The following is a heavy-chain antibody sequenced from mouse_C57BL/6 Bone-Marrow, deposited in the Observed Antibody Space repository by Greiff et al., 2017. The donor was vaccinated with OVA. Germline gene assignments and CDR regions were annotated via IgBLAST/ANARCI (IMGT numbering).Heavy chain of an antibody. D-gene: IGHD1-1*02. Sequence: QVQLQQSGAELARPGASVKMSCKASGYTFTSYTMHWVNQRPGQGLEWIGYINPSSGYTKYNQKFKDKATLTADKSSSTAYMQLSSLTSEDSAVYYCARSGGKGGDYFDYWGQGTTLTVSS. CDR2: INPSSGYT. J-gene: IGHJ2*01. V-gene: IGHV1-4*01. CDR3: ARSGGKGGDYFDY. CDR1: GYTFTSYT.